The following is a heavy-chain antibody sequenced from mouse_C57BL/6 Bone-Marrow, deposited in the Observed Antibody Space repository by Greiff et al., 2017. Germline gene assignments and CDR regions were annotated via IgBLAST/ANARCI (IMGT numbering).Heavy chain of an antibody. J-gene: IGHJ4*01. V-gene: IGHV5-4*01. CDR3: ARERGITTVVVPMDY. CDR2: ISDGGSYT. D-gene: IGHD1-1*01. CDR1: GFTFSSYA. Sequence: DVMLVESGGGLVKPGGSLKLSCAASGFTFSSYATSWVRQTPEKRLEWVATISDGGSYTYYPDNVKGRFTISRDNAKNNLYLQMSHLKSEDTAMYYCARERGITTVVVPMDYWGQGTSVTVSS.